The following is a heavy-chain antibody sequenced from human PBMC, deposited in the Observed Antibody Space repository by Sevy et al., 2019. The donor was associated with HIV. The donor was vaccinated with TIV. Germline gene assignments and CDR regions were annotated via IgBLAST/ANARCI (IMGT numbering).Heavy chain of an antibody. J-gene: IGHJ4*02. D-gene: IGHD6-19*01. V-gene: IGHV1-18*01. CDR2: ISAYNGNT. CDR1: GYTFTSYG. CDR3: AIVRAVAGTLIMVEATLQFDH. Sequence: ASVKVSCKASGYTFTSYGISWVRQAPGQGLEWMGWISAYNGNTNYAQKLQGRVTMTTDTSTSTAYMELRSLRSDDTAVYYCAIVRAVAGTLIMVEATLQFDHWGQGTLVTVSS.